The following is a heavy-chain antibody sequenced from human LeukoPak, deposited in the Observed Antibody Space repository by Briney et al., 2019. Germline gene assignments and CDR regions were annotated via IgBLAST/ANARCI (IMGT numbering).Heavy chain of an antibody. D-gene: IGHD6-6*01. J-gene: IGHJ4*02. Sequence: SETLSLTCTVSSGSLGSYYWNWLRQPAGKGLEWVGHIFMSGSTDYNPSLKSRVTMSVDTSKNQFSLKLNSVTAADTALYYCAREYSSSSGKALDYWGQGTLVTVSS. CDR1: SGSLGSYY. V-gene: IGHV4-4*07. CDR3: AREYSSSSGKALDY. CDR2: IFMSGST.